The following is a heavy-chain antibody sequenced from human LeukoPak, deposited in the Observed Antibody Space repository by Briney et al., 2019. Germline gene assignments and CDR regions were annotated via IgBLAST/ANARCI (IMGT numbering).Heavy chain of an antibody. J-gene: IGHJ4*02. CDR2: IIPIFGTA. Sequence: SVKVSCKXSGYTFTSYYMHWVRQAPGQGLEWMGGIIPIFGTANYAQKFQGRVTITADESTSTAYMELSSLRSEDTAVYYCARENCSGGSCYNHLGYWGQGTLVTVSS. V-gene: IGHV1-69*13. D-gene: IGHD2-15*01. CDR1: GYTFTSYY. CDR3: ARENCSGGSCYNHLGY.